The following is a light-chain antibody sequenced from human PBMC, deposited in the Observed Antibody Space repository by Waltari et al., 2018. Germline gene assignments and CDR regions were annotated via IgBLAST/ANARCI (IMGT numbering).Light chain of an antibody. CDR1: RSNIGNNY. CDR3: GTWDSSLSDAV. V-gene: IGLV1-51*02. CDR2: ENT. Sequence: QSVLTQPPSVSAAPGQRVTIPCSGGRSNIGNNYVSWYRQFPGTAPKLPIYENTERPSGIPGRFSGSKSGTSATLDITGLQAGDEADYYCGTWDSSLSDAVFGGGTHLTVL. J-gene: IGLJ7*01.